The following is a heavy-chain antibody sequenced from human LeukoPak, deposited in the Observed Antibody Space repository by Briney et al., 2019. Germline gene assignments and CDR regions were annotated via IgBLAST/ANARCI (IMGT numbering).Heavy chain of an antibody. J-gene: IGHJ6*03. D-gene: IGHD5-12*01. CDR2: ISAYNGFT. Sequence: GASVKVSCKASGYNFTTYGIAWVRQAPGQGLEWVGWISAYNGFTDYAQKVQGRVTMTTDTSTSTAYMELRSLKSDDTAVYYCARDKNILATIRIHYYYYYMDVWGKGTTVTVSS. CDR1: GYNFTTYG. V-gene: IGHV1-18*01. CDR3: ARDKNILATIRIHYYYYYMDV.